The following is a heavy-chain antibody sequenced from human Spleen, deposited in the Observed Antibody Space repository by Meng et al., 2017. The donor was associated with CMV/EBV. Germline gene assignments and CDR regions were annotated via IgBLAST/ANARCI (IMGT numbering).Heavy chain of an antibody. CDR2: INDSGTT. CDR3: ARGALRFFGN. Sequence: SETLSLTCTVSGGSISSSSYYWGWIRQPPGKRLEWIGTINDSGTTNYNPSLKSRITMSVDTSKNQFSLKLNSVTAADTAVYFCARGALRFFGNWGQGTLVTVSS. J-gene: IGHJ4*02. CDR1: GGSISSSSYY. V-gene: IGHV4-39*07. D-gene: IGHD3-3*01.